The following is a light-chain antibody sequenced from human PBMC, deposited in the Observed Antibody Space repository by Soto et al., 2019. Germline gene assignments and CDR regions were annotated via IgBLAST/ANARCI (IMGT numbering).Light chain of an antibody. J-gene: IGLJ1*01. V-gene: IGLV2-14*03. Sequence: ALTQPASVSGSPGQSITISCTGTSSDVGGYNYVSWYQQHPGKAPKFMIYDVSSRPSGVSNRFSGSKSGNTASLTISGLQAEDEADYYCCSYTTSNTRQIVFGTGTKLTVL. CDR3: CSYTTSNTRQIV. CDR2: DVS. CDR1: SSDVGGYNY.